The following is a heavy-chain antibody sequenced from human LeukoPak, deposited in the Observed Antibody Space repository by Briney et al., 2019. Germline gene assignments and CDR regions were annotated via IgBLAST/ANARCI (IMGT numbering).Heavy chain of an antibody. J-gene: IGHJ5*02. CDR1: GFTFSSYS. CDR2: ISSSSSYI. V-gene: IGHV3-21*01. Sequence: PGGSLRLSCAASGFTFSSYSMNWVRQAPGKGLEWVSSISSSSSYIYYADSVKGRFTISRDNAKNSLYLQVNSLRAEDTAEYYCARDSLAGLGSLNPWGQGTLVTVSS. CDR3: ARDSLAGLGSLNP. D-gene: IGHD2-15*01.